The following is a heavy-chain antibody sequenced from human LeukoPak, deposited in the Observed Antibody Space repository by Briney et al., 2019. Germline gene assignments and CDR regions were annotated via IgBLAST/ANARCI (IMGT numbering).Heavy chain of an antibody. J-gene: IGHJ4*02. Sequence: GGSLRLSCAASGFTVSSNYMNWVRQAPGKGLEWVSVIYSGGSTYYVDSVKGRLTISRDNAKNSLYLQMNSLRAEDTAVYYCARWGLLVDYWGQGTLVTVSS. CDR3: ARWGLLVDY. D-gene: IGHD3-16*01. CDR2: IYSGGST. V-gene: IGHV3-66*01. CDR1: GFTVSSNY.